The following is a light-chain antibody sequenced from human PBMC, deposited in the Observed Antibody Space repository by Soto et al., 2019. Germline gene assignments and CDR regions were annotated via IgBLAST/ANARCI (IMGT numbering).Light chain of an antibody. Sequence: EVVLTQSPGTLSLSPGERVTILCLASQSVSSTSLAWYQQKPGQAPRLLIYGASNRATDIPDRFSGRGSGTDFTLTISRLEPEDFAVYYCQQYGSSPPSSTFGQGTRLEIK. J-gene: IGKJ5*01. CDR3: QQYGSSPPSST. V-gene: IGKV3-20*01. CDR2: GAS. CDR1: QSVSSTS.